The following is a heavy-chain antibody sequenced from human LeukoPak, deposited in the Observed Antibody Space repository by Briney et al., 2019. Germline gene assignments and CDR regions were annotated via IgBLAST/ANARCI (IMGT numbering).Heavy chain of an antibody. J-gene: IGHJ4*02. D-gene: IGHD3-10*01. CDR1: GYTLTELS. V-gene: IGHV1-24*01. CDR3: ARDLGLYGSGSYDYFDY. Sequence: ASVKVSCKVSGYTLTELSMHWVRQAPGKGLEWMGGFDPEDGETIYAQKFQGRVTMITDTSTSTAYMELRSLRSDDTAVYYCARDLGLYGSGSYDYFDYWGQGTLVTVSS. CDR2: FDPEDGET.